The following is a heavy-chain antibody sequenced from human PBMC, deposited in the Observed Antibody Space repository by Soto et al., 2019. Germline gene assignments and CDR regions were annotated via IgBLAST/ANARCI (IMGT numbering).Heavy chain of an antibody. D-gene: IGHD3-22*01. CDR2: ISYDGSNK. V-gene: IGHV3-30-3*01. Sequence: GGSLRLSCAASGFTFSSYAMHWVRQAPGEGLEWVAVISYDGSNKYYADSVKGRFTISRDNSKNTLYLQMNSLRAEDTAVYYCASSYYYDSSGYYPFDYWGQGTLVTVSS. J-gene: IGHJ4*02. CDR3: ASSYYYDSSGYYPFDY. CDR1: GFTFSSYA.